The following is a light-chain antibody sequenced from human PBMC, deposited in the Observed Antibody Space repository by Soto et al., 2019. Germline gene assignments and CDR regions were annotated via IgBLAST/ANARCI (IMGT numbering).Light chain of an antibody. CDR1: QSISNY. Sequence: DVQMTQSPSSLSASVGDRVTITCRASQSISNYLNWYLQKPGKAPKLLIYAASSLQSGVPSRFSGSGSGTDFTLTISSLQPEDFATYYCLQGYSSPLTFGGGTKVDI. J-gene: IGKJ3*01. CDR3: LQGYSSPLT. V-gene: IGKV1-39*01. CDR2: AAS.